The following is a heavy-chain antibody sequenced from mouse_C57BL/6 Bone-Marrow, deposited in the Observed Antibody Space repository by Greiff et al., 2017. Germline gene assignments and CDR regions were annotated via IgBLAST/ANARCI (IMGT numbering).Heavy chain of an antibody. V-gene: IGHV2-6*01. J-gene: IGHJ3*01. CDR2: IWGVGST. Sequence: VKLMESGPGLVAPSQSLSITCTVSGFSLTSYGVDWVRQSPGKGLEWLGVIWGVGSTNYNSALKSRLSISKDNSKSQVFLKMNSLQTDDTAMYYCASSYYGSSSWFAYWDQGTRVTVSA. CDR1: GFSLTSYG. D-gene: IGHD1-1*01. CDR3: ASSYYGSSSWFAY.